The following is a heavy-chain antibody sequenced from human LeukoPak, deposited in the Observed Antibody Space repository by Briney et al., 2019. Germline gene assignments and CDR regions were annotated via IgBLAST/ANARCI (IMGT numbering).Heavy chain of an antibody. D-gene: IGHD6-13*01. CDR3: AKEGRTTWYRGWFDS. CDR1: GFTFSDYG. CDR2: ISDSDDTT. Sequence: GGSLRLSCAASGFTFSDYGMNWVRQSPGKGLGWVSAISDSDDTTDYADSVKGRFTISRDNSKNTLYLQMNSLRAADTAVYYCAKEGRTTWYRGWFDSWGQGTLVIVSS. V-gene: IGHV3-23*01. J-gene: IGHJ5*01.